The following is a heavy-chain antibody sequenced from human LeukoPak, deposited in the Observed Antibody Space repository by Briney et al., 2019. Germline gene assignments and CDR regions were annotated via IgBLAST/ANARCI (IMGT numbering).Heavy chain of an antibody. J-gene: IGHJ3*02. CDR2: INSNSRTI. CDR1: GFTFSDYA. CDR3: ARDTWYSNSWLHSFDI. D-gene: IGHD6-13*01. V-gene: IGHV3-48*01. Sequence: GASLSPSRAPSGFTFSDYAMNWARHPPGKGMEWFSFINSNSRTIYYADSLKGRFTISRDNAKNSVYLQMDRLRAEETGLYYSARDTWYSNSWLHSFDIWGRGTMVTVSS.